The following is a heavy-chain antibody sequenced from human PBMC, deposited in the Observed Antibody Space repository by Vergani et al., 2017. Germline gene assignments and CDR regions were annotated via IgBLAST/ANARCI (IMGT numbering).Heavy chain of an antibody. CDR2: IIPILGIA. D-gene: IGHD2-2*02. Sequence: QVQLVQSGAEVKKPGSSVKVSCKASGGTFSSYAISWVRQAPGQGLEWMGRIIPILGIANYAQKFQGRVTITADKSTSTAYMELSSLRAEDTAVYYCARERLDVVVPAAIQEGYYYYYYMDVWGKGTTVTVSS. CDR1: GGTFSSYA. J-gene: IGHJ6*03. V-gene: IGHV1-69*04. CDR3: ARERLDVVVPAAIQEGYYYYYYMDV.